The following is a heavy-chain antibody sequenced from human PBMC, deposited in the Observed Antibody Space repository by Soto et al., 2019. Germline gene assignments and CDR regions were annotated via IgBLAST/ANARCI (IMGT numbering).Heavy chain of an antibody. D-gene: IGHD3-22*01. V-gene: IGHV3-48*02. CDR3: AREYCDSGGYCGGGY. CDR1: GFTFSSYR. J-gene: IGHJ4*02. CDR2: IDSSSSTI. Sequence: EVQLVESGGGLVQPGGSLRLSCAASGFTFSSYRMNWVRQAPGKGLERISHIDSSSSTIYYADSVKGRFTISRDNATNSLHRQRNRLRDDDTAVYYCAREYCDSGGYCGGGYWGQGTLVTVSS.